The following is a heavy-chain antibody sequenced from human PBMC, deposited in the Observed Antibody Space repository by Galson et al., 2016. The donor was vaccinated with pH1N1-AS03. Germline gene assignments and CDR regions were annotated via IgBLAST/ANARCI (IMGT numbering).Heavy chain of an antibody. CDR2: ISNSGGET. CDR3: AKRGNSREFDR. D-gene: IGHD2/OR15-2a*01. V-gene: IGHV3-23*01. CDR1: GFIFSNYA. J-gene: IGHJ5*02. Sequence: SLRLSCAGSGFIFSNYAMRWVRQAPGKGLEWLSGISNSGGETSYADSVRGRFTISRDNSKSTVYLQMNNLRADDTAVYYCAKRGNSREFDRWGQGTLVTVAS.